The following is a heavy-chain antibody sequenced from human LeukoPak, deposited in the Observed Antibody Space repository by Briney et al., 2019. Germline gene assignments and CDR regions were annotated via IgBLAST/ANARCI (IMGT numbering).Heavy chain of an antibody. CDR1: GGSISSGGYY. V-gene: IGHV4-31*03. D-gene: IGHD6-25*01. CDR2: IYYSGST. CDR3: ARERVSGAVFDY. Sequence: SETLSLTCTVSGGSISSGGYYWSWIRQHPGKGLEWIGYIYYSGSTNYNPSLKSRVTISVDKSKNQFSLKLNSVTAADTAVYYCARERVSGAVFDYWGQGTLVTVSS. J-gene: IGHJ4*02.